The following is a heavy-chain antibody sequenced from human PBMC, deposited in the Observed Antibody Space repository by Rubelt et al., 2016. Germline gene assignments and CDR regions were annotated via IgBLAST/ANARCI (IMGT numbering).Heavy chain of an antibody. Sequence: ITLKESGPTLVKPTQTLTLTCTFSGFSLSTSGVGVGWIRQPPGKALEWLALIYWDDDKRYSPSLKSRFTITKDTSKNQVVLTMTNMDPVDTATYYCARAYSSGWPYYFDYWGQGTLVTVSA. V-gene: IGHV2-5*02. CDR3: ARAYSSGWPYYFDY. CDR2: IYWDDDK. J-gene: IGHJ4*02. CDR1: GFSLSTSGVG. D-gene: IGHD6-19*01.